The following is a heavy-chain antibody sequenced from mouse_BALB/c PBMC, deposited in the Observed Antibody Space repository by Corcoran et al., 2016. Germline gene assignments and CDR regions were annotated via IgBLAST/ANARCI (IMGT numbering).Heavy chain of an antibody. CDR2: INPGSSTI. J-gene: IGHJ4*01. Sequence: EVKLLESGGGLVQPGGSLNLSCAASGFDFSSYWMSWARQAPGKGQEWIGEINPGSSTINYTPSLKDKFIISRDNAKNTLYLQMSKVRSEDTALYYCARLGNFYAMDYWGQGTSVTVSS. V-gene: IGHV4-2*02. CDR1: GFDFSSYW. CDR3: ARLGNFYAMDY. D-gene: IGHD2-1*01.